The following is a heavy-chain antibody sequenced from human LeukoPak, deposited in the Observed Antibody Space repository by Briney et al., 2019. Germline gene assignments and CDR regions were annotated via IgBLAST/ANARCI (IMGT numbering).Heavy chain of an antibody. CDR1: GFTFSRDW. D-gene: IGHD2-21*01. J-gene: IGHJ5*02. CDR3: ARDIRDSDIVVVIASP. CDR2: IKPDGSEN. V-gene: IGHV3-7*03. Sequence: GGSLRLSCSASGFTFSRDWMSWVRQAPGKGLECVAKIKPDGSENYYMDSVKGRFTISRDNSKNSLFLHLNSLRDEDTALYYCARDIRDSDIVVVIASPWGQRTLVTVSS.